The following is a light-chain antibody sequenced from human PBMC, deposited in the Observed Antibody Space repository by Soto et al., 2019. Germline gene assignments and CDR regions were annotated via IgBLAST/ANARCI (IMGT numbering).Light chain of an antibody. CDR3: AAWDDSVSGWV. Sequence: QSALTQPASVSGFPGQSITISCTGTSSDVGGYNYVSWYQQHPGKAPKLMIYELSNRPSGVSNRFSGSKSGNTASLTISGLQAEDEADYYCAAWDDSVSGWVFGGGTKLTVL. V-gene: IGLV2-14*01. CDR1: SSDVGGYNY. J-gene: IGLJ3*02. CDR2: ELS.